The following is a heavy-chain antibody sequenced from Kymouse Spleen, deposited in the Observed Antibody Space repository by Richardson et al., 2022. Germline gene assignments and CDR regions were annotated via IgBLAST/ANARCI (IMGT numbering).Heavy chain of an antibody. CDR2: ISGSGGST. V-gene: IGHV3-23*04. Sequence: EVQLVESGGGLVQPGGSLRLSCAASGFTFSSYAMSWVRQAPGKGLEWVSAISGSGGSTYYADSVKGRFTISRDNSKNTLYLQMNSLRAEDTAVYYCAKRAL**YQLL*GSYYYYGMDVWGQGTTVTVSS. D-gene: IGHD2-2*02. J-gene: IGHJ6*02. CDR1: GFTFSSYA. CDR3: AKRAL**YQLL*GSYYYYGMDV.